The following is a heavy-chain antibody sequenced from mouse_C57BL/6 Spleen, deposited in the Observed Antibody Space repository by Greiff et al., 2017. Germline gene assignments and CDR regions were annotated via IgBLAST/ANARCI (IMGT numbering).Heavy chain of an antibody. D-gene: IGHD2-9*01. J-gene: IGHJ2*01. CDR2: IDPETGGT. V-gene: IGHV1-15*01. CDR3: TGPTMVTTWDY. CDR1: GYTFTDYE. Sequence: VKLVESGAELVRPGASVTLSCKASGYTFTDYEMHWVKQTPVHGLEWIGAIDPETGGTAYNQKFKGKAILTADKSSSTAYMELRSLTSEDSAVYYCTGPTMVTTWDYWGQGTTLTVSS.